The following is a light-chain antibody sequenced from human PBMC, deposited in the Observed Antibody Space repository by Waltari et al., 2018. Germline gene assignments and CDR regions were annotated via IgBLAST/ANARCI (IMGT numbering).Light chain of an antibody. CDR2: EHN. CDR3: QSYDSSSQV. CDR1: SGSVASSY. Sequence: NFMLTQPHSVSESPGKTVTLSCTRSSGSVASSYVQWYQQRPGSAPTIVIYEHNQRPSGVPDGFSGSIDSTANSASLTIAGLTTEDEADYYCQSYDSSSQVFGGGTRLTVL. V-gene: IGLV6-57*03. J-gene: IGLJ3*02.